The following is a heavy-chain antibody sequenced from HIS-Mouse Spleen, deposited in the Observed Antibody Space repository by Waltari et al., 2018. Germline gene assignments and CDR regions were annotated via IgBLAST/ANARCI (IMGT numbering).Heavy chain of an antibody. CDR2: INPNSGGT. Sequence: QVQLVQSGAEVKKPGASVKVSCKASGYTFTGYYMPWVRKAPGQGLEWMGWINPNSGGTNYAQKFQGRVTMTRDTSISTAYMELSRLRSDDTAVYYCARVYSGYDGNWFDPWGQGTLVTVSS. D-gene: IGHD5-12*01. CDR3: ARVYSGYDGNWFDP. CDR1: GYTFTGYY. J-gene: IGHJ5*02. V-gene: IGHV1-2*02.